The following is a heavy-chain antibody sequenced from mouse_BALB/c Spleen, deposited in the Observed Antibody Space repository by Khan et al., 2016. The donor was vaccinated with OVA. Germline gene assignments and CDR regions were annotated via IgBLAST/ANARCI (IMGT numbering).Heavy chain of an antibody. CDR3: ARSYDGAWFAY. Sequence: QVQLQQSGPELVKPGTSVKMSCKASGYTFTDYVISWVKQRTGQGLEWIGEIYPGSGSTYYNGKFKGKATMTADKSSNTSYMQLTSLTSENSAVYFCARSYDGAWFAYWGQVTLVTVSA. CDR2: IYPGSGST. CDR1: GYTFTDYV. J-gene: IGHJ3*01. D-gene: IGHD1-1*01. V-gene: IGHV1-77*01.